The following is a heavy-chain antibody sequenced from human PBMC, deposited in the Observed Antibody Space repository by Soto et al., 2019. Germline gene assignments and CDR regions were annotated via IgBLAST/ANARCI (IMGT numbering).Heavy chain of an antibody. D-gene: IGHD1-26*01. Sequence: QAQLVQSGAEVKKPGASVKVSCKASGYTFTVYDINWVRQATGQGLEWMGWMNPNSGNTGYAQNFQGRVTMTRDNSIATASMELTSLREDGSAVYYCAGEKVGTTGIDFWGQGTLVTVSS. CDR1: GYTFTVYD. V-gene: IGHV1-8*01. CDR2: MNPNSGNT. J-gene: IGHJ4*02. CDR3: AGEKVGTTGIDF.